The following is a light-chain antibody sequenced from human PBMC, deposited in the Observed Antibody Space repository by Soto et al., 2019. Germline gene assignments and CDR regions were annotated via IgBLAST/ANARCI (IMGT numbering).Light chain of an antibody. J-gene: IGKJ1*01. Sequence: DIPLTQSPSTLSASVGDRITITCRASQSISRWLASYQQKPGKAPKLLIYTTSSLASGVPARFSGSGSGTEFTLTISSLQPDDFATYYCQHYTDYSWTFGQGTKVEIK. CDR3: QHYTDYSWT. V-gene: IGKV1-5*03. CDR1: QSISRW. CDR2: TTS.